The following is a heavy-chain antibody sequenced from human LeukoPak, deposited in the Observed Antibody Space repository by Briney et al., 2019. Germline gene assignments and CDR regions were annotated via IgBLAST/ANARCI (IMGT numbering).Heavy chain of an antibody. CDR2: ISSGSNYV. V-gene: IGHV3-21*01. Sequence: GGSLRLSCAASGFTFSSYEMNWVRQAPGKGLEWVSSISSGSNYVYYANSVKGRFTISRDNAKNSLFLQLNSLRAEDTAVYYCARLRGYCSSSSCYGAEDYWGQGTLVTVSS. J-gene: IGHJ4*02. CDR1: GFTFSSYE. D-gene: IGHD2-2*01. CDR3: ARLRGYCSSSSCYGAEDY.